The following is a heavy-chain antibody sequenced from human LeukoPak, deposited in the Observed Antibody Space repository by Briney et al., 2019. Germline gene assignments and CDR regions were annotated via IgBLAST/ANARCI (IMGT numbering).Heavy chain of an antibody. Sequence: GGSLRLSCAASGFTFSNYAMSWVRQAPGKGLEWVSDISGSGDSTNYADSVRGRFTISRDNSKNTLYLQMNSLRAEDTAIYYCAKSRGSYWVPEFDYWGQGTLVTVSS. J-gene: IGHJ4*02. D-gene: IGHD1-26*01. V-gene: IGHV3-23*01. CDR2: ISGSGDST. CDR1: GFTFSNYA. CDR3: AKSRGSYWVPEFDY.